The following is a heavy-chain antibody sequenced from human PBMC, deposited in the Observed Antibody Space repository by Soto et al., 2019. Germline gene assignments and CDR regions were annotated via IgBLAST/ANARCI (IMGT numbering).Heavy chain of an antibody. CDR3: ETPDILTGYRPEYGMDV. CDR1: GFTFSSYG. Sequence: PGGSLRLSCAASGFTFSSYGMHWVRQAPGKGLEWVAVISYDGSNKYYADSVKGRFTISRDNSKNTLYLQMNSLRAEDTAVYYCETPDILTGYRPEYGMDVWGQGTTVTVSS. D-gene: IGHD3-9*01. V-gene: IGHV3-30*03. J-gene: IGHJ6*02. CDR2: ISYDGSNK.